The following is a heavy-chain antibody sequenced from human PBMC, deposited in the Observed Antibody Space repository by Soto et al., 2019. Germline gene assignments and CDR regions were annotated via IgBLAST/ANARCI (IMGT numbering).Heavy chain of an antibody. D-gene: IGHD2-8*01. CDR3: ARERRTYCTPGVCYETYYFDY. V-gene: IGHV3-66*01. Sequence: GGSLRLSCAASGFTVSSNYMSWGRQSPGKGREWGGVIYRGGSTYYADSVKGRFTISSDNSKNTLYLQMNSLRAEATAVYYCARERRTYCTPGVCYETYYFDYWGQGTLVTVSS. CDR1: GFTVSSNY. CDR2: IYRGGST. J-gene: IGHJ4*02.